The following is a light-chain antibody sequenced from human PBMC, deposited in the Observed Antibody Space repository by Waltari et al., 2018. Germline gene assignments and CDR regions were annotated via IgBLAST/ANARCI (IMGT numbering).Light chain of an antibody. J-gene: IGKJ1*01. V-gene: IGKV4-1*01. CDR3: QQYYALPRT. Sequence: DIVMTQSPDSLAVSLGERATINCKSSQSVLYSSNNKNYLAWYQQKPGQPPKVLIYWASFRESGVPDRFSGSGSETDFTLTISSLQAEDVAVYYCQQYYALPRTFGQGTKVEI. CDR1: QSVLYSSNNKNY. CDR2: WAS.